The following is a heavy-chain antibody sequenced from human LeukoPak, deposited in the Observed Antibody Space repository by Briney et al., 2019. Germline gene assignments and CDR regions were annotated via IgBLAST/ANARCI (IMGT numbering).Heavy chain of an antibody. CDR1: GFTFSGYG. V-gene: IGHV3-30*18. J-gene: IGHJ6*02. Sequence: PGGSLRLSRAASGFTFSGYGMHWVRQAPGKGLEWVAVISYDGHNEYYADSVKGRFTISRDNSKNTVLLQMNSLRVEDTAVYYCAKGIGYGGMDVWGQGTTLIVSS. CDR2: ISYDGHNE. CDR3: AKGIGYGGMDV. D-gene: IGHD5-12*01.